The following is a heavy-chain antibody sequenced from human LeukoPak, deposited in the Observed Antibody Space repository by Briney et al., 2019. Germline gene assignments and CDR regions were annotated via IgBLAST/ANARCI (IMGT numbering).Heavy chain of an antibody. J-gene: IGHJ3*01. V-gene: IGHV4-39*01. CDR1: GGSISSTSYY. CDR2: IYYSGST. D-gene: IGHD3-22*01. Sequence: PSETLSLTCAGSGGSISSTSYYWAWIRQPPGKGLEWIGTIYYSGSTYHNPSLKSRVTLSVDTSRNQFSLRLSSVDAADTAVYYCAKAGVRYFDSSGLYAFDFWGQGTTVTVSS. CDR3: AKAGVRYFDSSGLYAFDF.